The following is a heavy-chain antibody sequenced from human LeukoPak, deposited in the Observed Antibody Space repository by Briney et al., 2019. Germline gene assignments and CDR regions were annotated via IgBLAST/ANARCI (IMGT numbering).Heavy chain of an antibody. V-gene: IGHV3-49*04. Sequence: AGGSLRLSCTASGFTFGDYALSWVRQAPGKGLEWVGFIRTKAYGATREYAASVTGRFTISRDDSKSIAYLQMNSLKAEDTAVYYCSRDGNYYDSAYYYYMDVWGKGTTVTISS. CDR1: GFTFGDYA. D-gene: IGHD3-22*01. J-gene: IGHJ6*03. CDR3: SRDGNYYDSAYYYYMDV. CDR2: IRTKAYGATR.